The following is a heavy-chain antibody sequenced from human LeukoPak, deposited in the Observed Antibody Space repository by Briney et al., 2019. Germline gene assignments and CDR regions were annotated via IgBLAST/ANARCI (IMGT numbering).Heavy chain of an antibody. V-gene: IGHV3-23*01. CDR2: TSGSGGRT. CDR3: AKVRLYGDYPEIDY. Sequence: PGGSLRLSCVASGFTFSSYAINWVRQAPGKGLEWVSGTSGSGGRTYYADSVKGRFTISRENPKNTLYLQMNSLRAEDTAVYYCAKVRLYGDYPEIDYWGQGTLVAVSS. D-gene: IGHD4-17*01. CDR1: GFTFSSYA. J-gene: IGHJ4*02.